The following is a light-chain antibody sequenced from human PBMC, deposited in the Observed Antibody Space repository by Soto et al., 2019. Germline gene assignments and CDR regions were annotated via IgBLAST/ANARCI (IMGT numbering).Light chain of an antibody. Sequence: DIVMTQSPDSLAVSLGERATINCKSSQSVLYSSNNKNYLAWYQQKPGQPPKLLIYWASTRESGVPDRFSGSGSGTDYTLSISRVQAEDVGVYYCQQYYSTPWTFGQATKVKIK. CDR3: QQYYSTPWT. J-gene: IGKJ1*01. CDR1: QSVLYSSNNKNY. CDR2: WAS. V-gene: IGKV4-1*01.